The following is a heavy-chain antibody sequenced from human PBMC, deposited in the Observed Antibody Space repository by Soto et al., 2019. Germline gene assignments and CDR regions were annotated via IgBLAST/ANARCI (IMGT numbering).Heavy chain of an antibody. CDR1: GYSFTSYW. V-gene: IGHV5-10-1*01. D-gene: IGHD3-3*01. J-gene: IGHJ6*02. CDR3: SARVWSLAPLDGMDV. Sequence: PGESLKISCKGSGYSFTSYWISWVRQMPGKGLEWVGRIDPSGSYTNYSPSFQGHVTISADKSISTAYLQWSRLKASDTAMYFCSARVWSLAPLDGMDVWGQGTTVTVSS. CDR2: IDPSGSYT.